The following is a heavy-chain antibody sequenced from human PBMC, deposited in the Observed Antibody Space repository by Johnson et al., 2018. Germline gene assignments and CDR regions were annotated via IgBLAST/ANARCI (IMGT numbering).Heavy chain of an antibody. D-gene: IGHD5-24*01. V-gene: IGHV3-30*03. CDR1: GFTFRNYG. J-gene: IGHJ3*02. Sequence: QVQLVQSGGGVVQPGRSLRLSCAASGFTFRNYGMNWVRQAPGKGLEWVAVVSWDNRVQRYADSVKGIFTVSRDNSKSTMYLQMNSLRTGESSVDYCARENYTTGSSFLGAFDIWGQGKTFT. CDR2: VSWDNRVQ. CDR3: ARENYTTGSSFLGAFDI.